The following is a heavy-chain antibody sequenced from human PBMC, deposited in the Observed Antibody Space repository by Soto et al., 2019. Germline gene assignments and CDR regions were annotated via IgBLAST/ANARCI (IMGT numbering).Heavy chain of an antibody. Sequence: SETLSLTCTVSGSSISSGGYYWSWIRQHPGKGLEWIGYIYYSGSTYYNPSLKSRVITSVDTSKNGFSLKLSSVTAADTAVYSRERLGYGTNPYYFDYWGQGTLVTVSS. D-gene: IGHD2-8*01. CDR2: IYYSGST. J-gene: IGHJ4*02. CDR3: ERLGYGTNPYYFDY. V-gene: IGHV4-31*03. CDR1: GSSISSGGYY.